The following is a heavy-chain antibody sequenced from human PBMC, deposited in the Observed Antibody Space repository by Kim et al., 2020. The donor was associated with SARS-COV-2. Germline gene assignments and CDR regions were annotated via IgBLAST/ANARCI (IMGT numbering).Heavy chain of an antibody. D-gene: IGHD5-12*01. V-gene: IGHV4-31*02. J-gene: IGHJ4*02. Sequence: YHRALKSRVTISVDTSKNQFTLKLSSVTAADTAVYYCARGYGATRYFDYWGQGTLVTVSS. CDR3: ARGYGATRYFDY.